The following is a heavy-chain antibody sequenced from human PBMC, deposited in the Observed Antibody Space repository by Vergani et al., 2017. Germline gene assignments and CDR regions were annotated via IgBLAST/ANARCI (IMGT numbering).Heavy chain of an antibody. J-gene: IGHJ4*02. CDR3: AKDLLGYCSGGSCFPHDY. D-gene: IGHD2-15*01. V-gene: IGHV3-23*04. Sequence: EVQLVESGGGLVQPGGSLRLSCAASGFTFSSYAMSWVRQAPGKGLEWVSAISGSGGSTYYADSVKGRFTISRDNSKNTLYLQMNSLRAEDTAVYYCAKDLLGYCSGGSCFPHDYWGQGTLVTVSS. CDR2: ISGSGGST. CDR1: GFTFSSYA.